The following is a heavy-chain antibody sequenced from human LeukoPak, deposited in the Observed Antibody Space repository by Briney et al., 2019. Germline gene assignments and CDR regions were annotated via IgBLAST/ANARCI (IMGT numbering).Heavy chain of an antibody. J-gene: IGHJ4*02. CDR1: GGSISSSNW. V-gene: IGHV4-4*02. D-gene: IGHD6-13*01. CDR3: ARYERTAGTGFDY. CDR2: IYHSGST. Sequence: SETLSLTCAASGGSISSSNWWSWVRQPPGKGLEWIGEIYHSGSTNYNPSLKSRVTISVDKSKNQFSLKLSSVTAADTAVYYCARYERTAGTGFDYWGQGTLVTVSP.